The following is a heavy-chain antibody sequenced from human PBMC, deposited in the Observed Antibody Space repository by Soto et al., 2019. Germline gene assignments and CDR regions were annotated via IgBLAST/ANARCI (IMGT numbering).Heavy chain of an antibody. CDR1: GGTFSSYA. CDR2: IIPIFGTA. CDR3: ARERDSYGSPFDY. J-gene: IGHJ4*02. V-gene: IGHV1-69*13. D-gene: IGHD5-18*01. Sequence: SVKVSCKASGGTFSSYAISWVRQAPGQGLEWMGGIIPIFGTANYAQKFQGRVTITADESTSTAYMELSSLRSEDTAVYYCARERDSYGSPFDYWGQGXLVTVYS.